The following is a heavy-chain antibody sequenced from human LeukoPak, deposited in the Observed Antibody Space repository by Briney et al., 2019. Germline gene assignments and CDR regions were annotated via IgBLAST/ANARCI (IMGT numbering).Heavy chain of an antibody. D-gene: IGHD3-10*01. J-gene: IGHJ2*01. CDR2: IYHSGDT. V-gene: IGHV4-59*11. Sequence: SETLSLTCSVSGGSISSPYWSWIRQPPGKGLEWIGYIYHSGDTNSSPSLKSRVTMSVDTSNNHFSLKLSSVTAADTAVYYCARCFGSGSYQWYFDLWGRGTLVTVSS. CDR3: ARCFGSGSYQWYFDL. CDR1: GGSISSPY.